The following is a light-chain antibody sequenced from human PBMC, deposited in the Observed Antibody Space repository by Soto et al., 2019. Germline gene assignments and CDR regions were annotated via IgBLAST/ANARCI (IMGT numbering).Light chain of an antibody. V-gene: IGKV1-39*01. CDR3: QQSYSTPPWT. CDR1: QSIVTY. Sequence: DIQITHSPSSLSASVGDRVTITCRSSQSIVTYLNWYLQKPGKAPKLLIYAASNLQSGVPSRFSGSGSGTDFTLTISSLQPEDFATYFCQQSYSTPPWTLGQGTKVEIK. CDR2: AAS. J-gene: IGKJ1*01.